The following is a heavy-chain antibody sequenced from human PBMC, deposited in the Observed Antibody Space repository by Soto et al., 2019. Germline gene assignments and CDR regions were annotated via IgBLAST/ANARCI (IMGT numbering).Heavy chain of an antibody. CDR2: ISAYNGNT. D-gene: IGHD3-10*01. Sequence: ASVKVSCKASGYTFTSYGISWVRQAPGQGLEWMGWISAYNGNTNYAQKLQGRVTMTTDTSTSTAYMELRSLRSDDTAVYYCARDFFPQEDYYGSGSPHLWFDPWGQGTLVTVSS. J-gene: IGHJ5*02. CDR3: ARDFFPQEDYYGSGSPHLWFDP. CDR1: GYTFTSYG. V-gene: IGHV1-18*01.